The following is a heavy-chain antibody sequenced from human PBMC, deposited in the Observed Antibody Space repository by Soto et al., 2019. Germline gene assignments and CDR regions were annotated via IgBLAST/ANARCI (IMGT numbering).Heavy chain of an antibody. CDR3: ARVKQQLGATFDY. Sequence: ASVKVSCKASGYTFTGYYMHWVRQAPGQGLEWMGWINPNSGGTNYAQKFQGWVTMTRDTSISTAYMELSRLRSDDTAVYYCARVKQQLGATFDYWGQGTLVTVSS. V-gene: IGHV1-2*04. CDR2: INPNSGGT. CDR1: GYTFTGYY. D-gene: IGHD6-13*01. J-gene: IGHJ4*02.